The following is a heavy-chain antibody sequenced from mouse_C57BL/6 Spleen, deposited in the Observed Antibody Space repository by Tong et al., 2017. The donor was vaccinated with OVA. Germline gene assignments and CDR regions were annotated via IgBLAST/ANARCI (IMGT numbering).Heavy chain of an antibody. J-gene: IGHJ3*01. CDR2: IWGDGST. V-gene: IGHV2-3*01. CDR1: SLTSYG. CDR3: ASMITTGAWCAY. Sequence: SLTSYGVSWVRQPPGKGLEWLGVIWGDGSTTYPSALISRLRISKDNSKSKGYLKLNRRQTDDTARYYCASMITTGAWCAYWGQGNLVTVSA. D-gene: IGHD2-4*01.